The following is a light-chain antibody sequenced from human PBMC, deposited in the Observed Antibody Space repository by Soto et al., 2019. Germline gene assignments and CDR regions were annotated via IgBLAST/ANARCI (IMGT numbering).Light chain of an antibody. CDR1: TSNIGSNY. J-gene: IGLJ1*01. CDR2: RNN. V-gene: IGLV1-47*01. CDR3: ATWDDSLNGFYV. Sequence: QSALTQPPSASGTPGQGVTISCSGSTSNIGSNYVYWYQQLPGTAPKLLIYRNNQRPSGVPDRFSVSKSGTSASLAISGLRSDDEADYFCATWDDSLNGFYVFGTGTKVTVL.